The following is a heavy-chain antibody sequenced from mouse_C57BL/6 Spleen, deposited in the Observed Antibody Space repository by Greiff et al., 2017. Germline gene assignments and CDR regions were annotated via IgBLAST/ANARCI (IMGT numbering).Heavy chain of an antibody. CDR2: INPGSGGT. CDR3: ALIYYDYDVDY. CDR1: GYAFTNYL. J-gene: IGHJ2*01. V-gene: IGHV1-54*01. Sequence: QVQLQQSGAELVRPGTSVKVSCKASGYAFTNYLIEWVKQRPGQGLEWIGVINPGSGGTNYNEKFKGKATLTADKSSSTAYMQLSSLTSEDSAVYFCALIYYDYDVDYWGQGTTLTVSS. D-gene: IGHD2-4*01.